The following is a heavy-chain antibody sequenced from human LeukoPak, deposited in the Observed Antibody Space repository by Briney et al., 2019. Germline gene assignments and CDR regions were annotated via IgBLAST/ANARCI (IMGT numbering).Heavy chain of an antibody. Sequence: GGSLRLSCAASGFTVSSNYMSWVRQAPGKGLEWVSVIYSGGRTYYADSVKGRFTISRDNSKNTLYLQMNSLRAEDTAVYYCARSNGYDYHFDFWGQGTLVTVSS. J-gene: IGHJ4*02. CDR2: IYSGGRT. CDR3: ARSNGYDYHFDF. V-gene: IGHV3-53*01. CDR1: GFTVSSNY. D-gene: IGHD5-12*01.